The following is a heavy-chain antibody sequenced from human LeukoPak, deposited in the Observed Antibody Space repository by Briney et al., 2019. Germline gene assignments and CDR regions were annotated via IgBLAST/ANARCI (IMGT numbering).Heavy chain of an antibody. CDR2: IHHSGST. CDR1: AYSISSGSY. J-gene: IGHJ5*02. CDR3: VLYMWGRTNPSHWGFDP. V-gene: IGHV4-38-2*02. Sequence: PSETLSLTCTVSAYSISSGSYWGWIRQPPGKGLEWIGSIHHSGSTYYNPSLKSRVTISVDTSKNQLSLKLSSVTAADTAVYYCVLYMWGRTNPSHWGFDPWGQGTLVTVSS. D-gene: IGHD1-1*01.